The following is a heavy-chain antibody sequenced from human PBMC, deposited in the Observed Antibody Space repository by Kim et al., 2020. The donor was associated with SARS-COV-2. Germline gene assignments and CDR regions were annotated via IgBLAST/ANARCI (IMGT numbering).Heavy chain of an antibody. Sequence: GGSLRLSCAASGFTFSSYGMHWVRQAPGKGLEWVAVISYDGSNKYYADSVKGRFTISRDNSKNTLYLQMNSLRAEDTAVYYCAKDRGYSSGWYGNWGQGTLVTVSS. CDR1: GFTFSSYG. CDR2: ISYDGSNK. D-gene: IGHD6-19*01. CDR3: AKDRGYSSGWYGN. V-gene: IGHV3-30*18. J-gene: IGHJ4*02.